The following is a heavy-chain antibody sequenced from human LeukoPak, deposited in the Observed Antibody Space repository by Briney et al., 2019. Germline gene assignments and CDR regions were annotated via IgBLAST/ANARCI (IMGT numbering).Heavy chain of an antibody. CDR1: SGSITCYY. CDR3: AGAPNRHYFDY. CDR2: IHYTGST. J-gene: IGHJ4*02. Sequence: SETLSLTCTVSSGSITCYYWSWIRQPPGKGLEYIGHIHYTGSTDYNPSLKSRVTMSVDTSKNQFSLRLISVTGSDTAVYFCAGAPNRHYFDYWGQGILVAVSS. V-gene: IGHV4-59*01.